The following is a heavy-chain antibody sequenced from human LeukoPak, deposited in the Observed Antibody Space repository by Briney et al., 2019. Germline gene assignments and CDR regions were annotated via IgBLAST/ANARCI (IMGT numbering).Heavy chain of an antibody. CDR1: GFTFSSYA. J-gene: IGHJ4*02. CDR3: AKGIGYTYGDGFDC. D-gene: IGHD5-18*01. CDR2: VSASGGNR. V-gene: IGHV3-23*01. Sequence: PGGALRLCFAASGFTFSSYAMSWVRQAPGKGLEWVSLVSASGGNRYDADSVKGRVTSSTDNSKHTLPLHMNSMRVGATPLYYCAKGIGYTYGDGFDCWGQGTLVTVSS.